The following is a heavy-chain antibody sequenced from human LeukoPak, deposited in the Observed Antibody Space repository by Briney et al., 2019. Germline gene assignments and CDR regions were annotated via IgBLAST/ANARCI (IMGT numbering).Heavy chain of an antibody. CDR2: IYISGST. V-gene: IGHV4-4*07. D-gene: IGHD6-6*01. CDR3: ARGYGSSWGRPTFDI. J-gene: IGHJ3*02. Sequence: SETLSLTCTVSDGSISNYYWTWIRQPAGKRLEWIGRIYISGSTNYSPSLKSRVTMSVDTSKNQFSLKLSSVTAADTAVYYCARGYGSSWGRPTFDIWGQGTVVTVSS. CDR1: DGSISNYY.